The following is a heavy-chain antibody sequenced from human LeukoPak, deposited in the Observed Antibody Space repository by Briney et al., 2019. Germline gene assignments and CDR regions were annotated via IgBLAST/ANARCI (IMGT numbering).Heavy chain of an antibody. CDR2: INSDGSIT. CDR1: GFTFTTYW. CDR3: ARDAVDTANAV. Sequence: GGSLRLSCAASGFTFTTYWMHWVRQAPGKGLVWVSHINSDGSITSYADSVKGRFTISRDNAKNTLYLQMNSLRAEDTSVYYCARDAVDTANAVWGQGTTVTVSS. D-gene: IGHD5-18*01. V-gene: IGHV3-74*01. J-gene: IGHJ6*02.